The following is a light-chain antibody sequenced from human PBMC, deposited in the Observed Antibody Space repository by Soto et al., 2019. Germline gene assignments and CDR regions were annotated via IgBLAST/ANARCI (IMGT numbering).Light chain of an antibody. Sequence: EIEMTQSPATVSLAPGERVTLSCRASESVSTNLAWYQQKAGQAPRLLIYGASTRATGIPARFSGSGSGTEFTLTISSLQSEDFAVYYCQQYNNWPPITFGQGTRLEI. CDR3: QQYNNWPPIT. V-gene: IGKV3-15*01. CDR1: ESVSTN. CDR2: GAS. J-gene: IGKJ5*01.